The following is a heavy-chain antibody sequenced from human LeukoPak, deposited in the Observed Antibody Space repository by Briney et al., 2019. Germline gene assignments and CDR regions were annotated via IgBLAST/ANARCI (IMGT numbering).Heavy chain of an antibody. CDR3: AKDICTNGVCYFTQSAFDI. CDR2: ISSSSSYI. D-gene: IGHD2-8*01. V-gene: IGHV3-21*04. Sequence: GGSLRLSCAASGFTFSSYWMSWVRQAPGKGLEWVSSISSSSSYIYYADSVKGRFTISRDNAKNSLYLQMNNLRAEDMALYYCAKDICTNGVCYFTQSAFDIWGQGTMVTVSS. CDR1: GFTFSSYW. J-gene: IGHJ3*02.